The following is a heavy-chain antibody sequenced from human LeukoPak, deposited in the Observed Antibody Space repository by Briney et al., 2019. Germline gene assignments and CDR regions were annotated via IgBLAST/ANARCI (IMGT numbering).Heavy chain of an antibody. J-gene: IGHJ4*02. CDR2: MSPNSGHT. V-gene: IGHV1-8*01. CDR1: GYTFTSYD. CDR3: ATGPPNWGYDY. D-gene: IGHD7-27*01. Sequence: PGASVKASCKASGYTFTSYDINWVRQVTGQGLEWMGWMSPNSGHTGYAQKFQGRVTMTRSTSVSTAYMELSSLKSEDTAVYFCATGPPNWGYDYWGQGTLVTVSS.